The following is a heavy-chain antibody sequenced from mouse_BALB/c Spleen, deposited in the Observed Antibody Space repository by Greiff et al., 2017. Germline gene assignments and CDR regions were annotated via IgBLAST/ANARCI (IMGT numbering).Heavy chain of an antibody. V-gene: IGHV2-9*02. CDR3: ARDYGSSYGDWFAY. CDR2: IWAGGST. J-gene: IGHJ3*01. D-gene: IGHD1-1*01. CDR1: GFSLTSYG. Sequence: QVQLKESGPGLVAPSQSLSITCTVSGFSLTSYGVHWVRQPPGKGLEWLGVIWAGGSTNYNSALMSRLSISKDNSKSQVFLKMNSLQTDDTAMYYCARDYGSSYGDWFAYWGQGTLVTVSA.